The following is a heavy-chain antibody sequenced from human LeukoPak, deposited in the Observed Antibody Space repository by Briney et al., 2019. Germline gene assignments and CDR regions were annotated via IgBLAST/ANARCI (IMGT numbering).Heavy chain of an antibody. V-gene: IGHV3-9*01. D-gene: IGHD3-9*01. Sequence: ALRLSCGASGFTFDDYAMQWVRQAPGRGLQWVSGISWNSGNIDYADSVKGRFTISRDNTKNSLFLQMNSLRAEDTALYYCAKDRSSLRYFDWLSYAFDIWGQGTMVTVSS. J-gene: IGHJ3*02. CDR3: AKDRSSLRYFDWLSYAFDI. CDR1: GFTFDDYA. CDR2: ISWNSGNI.